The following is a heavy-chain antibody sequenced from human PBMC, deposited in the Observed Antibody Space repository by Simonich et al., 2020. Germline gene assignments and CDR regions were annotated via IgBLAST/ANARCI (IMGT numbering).Heavy chain of an antibody. J-gene: IGHJ4*02. CDR2: ISSSKSYI. Sequence: EVQLVESGGGLVKPGGSLRLSCAASGFTFSSYSMNWVRQAPGKGLGWVSSISSSKSYIYYADSVKGRFTIARDNAKNSLYLQMNSLRAEDTAVYYCARANERDYWGQGTLVTVSS. D-gene: IGHD1-1*01. CDR3: ARANERDY. V-gene: IGHV3-21*01. CDR1: GFTFSSYS.